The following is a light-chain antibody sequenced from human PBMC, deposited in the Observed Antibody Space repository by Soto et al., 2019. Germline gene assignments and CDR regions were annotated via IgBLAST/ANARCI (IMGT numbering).Light chain of an antibody. V-gene: IGLV2-14*03. CDR2: DVL. CDR3: ASSTSSSTLV. J-gene: IGLJ1*01. CDR1: SNDVGGHDY. Sequence: QSALTQPASVSGSPGQSITISCTGTSNDVGGHDYVSWYQQHPGKAPKLVIYDVLSRPSGVSDRFSGSESGHTASLTISGLRPEDEADYYCASSTSSSTLVFGTGTKVTVL.